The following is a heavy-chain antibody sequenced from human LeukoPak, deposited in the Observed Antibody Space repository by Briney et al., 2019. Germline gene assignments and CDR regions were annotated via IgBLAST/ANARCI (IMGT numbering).Heavy chain of an antibody. CDR2: IKQDGSEK. CDR3: ARRAPRAMYRGWASDFDY. V-gene: IGHV3-7*01. D-gene: IGHD6-19*01. J-gene: IGHJ4*02. CDR1: GFTFGDYA. Sequence: QPGGSLRLSCTASGFTFGDYAMSWVRQAPGKGLEWVANIKQDGSEKYYVDSVKGRFTISRDNAKNSLYLQMNSLRAEDTAVYYCARRAPRAMYRGWASDFDYWGQGTLVTVSS.